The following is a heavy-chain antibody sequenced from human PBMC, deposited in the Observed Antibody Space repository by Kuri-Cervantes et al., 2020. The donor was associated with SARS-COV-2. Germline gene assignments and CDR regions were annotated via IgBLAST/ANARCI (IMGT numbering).Heavy chain of an antibody. CDR2: IYYTGSA. Sequence: ESLKISCAVYGGSFSDNHWTWIRQPPGKGLEWIGSIYYTGSAYYNSSLKSRVTISVDTSKNQFSLKLSSVTAADTAVYYCACLSSGYNDVFDFWGQGMLVTVSS. V-gene: IGHV4-34*01. D-gene: IGHD3-22*01. CDR1: GGSFSDNH. CDR3: ACLSSGYNDVFDF. J-gene: IGHJ4*02.